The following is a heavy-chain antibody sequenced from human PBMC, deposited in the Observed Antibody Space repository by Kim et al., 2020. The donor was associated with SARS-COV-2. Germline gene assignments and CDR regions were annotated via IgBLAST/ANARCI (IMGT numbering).Heavy chain of an antibody. CDR1: GGSFSGYY. CDR3: ARFSYYYDSSGLPGGVDY. CDR2: INHSGST. J-gene: IGHJ4*02. V-gene: IGHV4-34*01. D-gene: IGHD3-22*01. Sequence: SETLSLTCAVYGGSFSGYYWSWIRQPPGKGLEWIGEINHSGSTNYNPSLKSRVTISVDTSKNQFSLKLSPVTAADTAVYYCARFSYYYDSSGLPGGVDYWGQGTLVTVSS.